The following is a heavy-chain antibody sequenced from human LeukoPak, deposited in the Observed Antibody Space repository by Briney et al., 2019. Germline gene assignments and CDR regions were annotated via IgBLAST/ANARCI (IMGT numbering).Heavy chain of an antibody. CDR2: IYYSGST. V-gene: IGHV4-39*01. J-gene: IGHJ4*02. CDR3: ASLSGVDY. CDR1: GGSISSSSYY. Sequence: PSETLSLTCTVSGGSISSSSYYWGWIRQPPGKGLEWIGSIYYSGSTYYNPSLKSRVTISVDTSKNQSSLKLSSVTAADTAVYYCASLSGVDYWGQGTLVTVSS.